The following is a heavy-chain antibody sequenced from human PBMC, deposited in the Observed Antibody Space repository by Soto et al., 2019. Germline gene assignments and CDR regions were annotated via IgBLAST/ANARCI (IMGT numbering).Heavy chain of an antibody. V-gene: IGHV3-30*18. CDR1: GFTFSSYG. Sequence: QVQLVESGGGVVQPGRSLRLSCAASGFTFSSYGMHWVRQAPGKGLEWVAVIAYDGSNKYYADSVKGRFTISRDNSKNRVYLQMNSLRAEDTAVYYWAKSTYYDILTGYYGEYYYYYGMDVWGQGTTVTVSS. CDR3: AKSTYYDILTGYYGEYYYYYGMDV. CDR2: IAYDGSNK. J-gene: IGHJ6*02. D-gene: IGHD3-9*01.